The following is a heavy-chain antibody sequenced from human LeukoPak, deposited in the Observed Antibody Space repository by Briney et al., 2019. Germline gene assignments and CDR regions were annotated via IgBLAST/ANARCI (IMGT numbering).Heavy chain of an antibody. J-gene: IGHJ4*02. CDR1: GFTFSSYG. CDR2: IRYDGSNK. Sequence: PGGSLRLSCAASGFTFSSYGMHWVRQAPGKGLEWVAFIRYDGSNKYYADSVKGRFTISRDNSKNTLYLQMNSLRAEDTAVYYCAKDLTTYYYDSSGYHVDYFDYWGQGTLVTVSS. V-gene: IGHV3-30*02. CDR3: AKDLTTYYYDSSGYHVDYFDY. D-gene: IGHD3-22*01.